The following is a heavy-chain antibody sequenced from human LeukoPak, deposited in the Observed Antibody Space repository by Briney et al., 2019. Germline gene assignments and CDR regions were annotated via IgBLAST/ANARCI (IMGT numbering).Heavy chain of an antibody. CDR1: GYTFTSYG. J-gene: IGHJ6*02. Sequence: GASVKVSCKASGYTFTSYGISWVRRAPGQGLEWMGWISAYNGNTNYAQKLQGRVTMTTDTSTSTAYMELRSLRSDDTAVYYCAREATVTTYYYYGMDVWGQGTTVTVSS. D-gene: IGHD4-11*01. V-gene: IGHV1-18*01. CDR3: AREATVTTYYYYGMDV. CDR2: ISAYNGNT.